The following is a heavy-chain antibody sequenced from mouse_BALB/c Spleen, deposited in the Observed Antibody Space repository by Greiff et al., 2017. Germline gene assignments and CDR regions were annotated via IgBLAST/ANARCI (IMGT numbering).Heavy chain of an antibody. CDR2: ISSGGSYT. J-gene: IGHJ2*01. D-gene: IGHD3-1*01. Sequence: EVMLVESGGGLVKPGGSLKLSCAASGFTFSSYTMSWVRQTPEKRLEWVATISSGGSYTYYPDSVKGRFTISRDNAKNTLYLQMSSLKSEDTAMYYCTRGATGGNYFDYWGQGTTLTVSS. CDR3: TRGATGGNYFDY. V-gene: IGHV5-6-4*01. CDR1: GFTFSSYT.